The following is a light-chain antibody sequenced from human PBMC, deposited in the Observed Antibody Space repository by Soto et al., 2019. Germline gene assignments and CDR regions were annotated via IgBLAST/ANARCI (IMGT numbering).Light chain of an antibody. Sequence: QAALTQPPSVSGSPGQSVTISCTGTSSDVGTYNPVSRYQQPPGTAPKLMIYDVSNRPSGVPDRFSGSKSGNTASLTISGLQAEDEAEYYCSSYTGSSPWVVFGGGTQLTVL. CDR1: SSDVGTYNP. CDR3: SSYTGSSPWVV. V-gene: IGLV2-18*02. CDR2: DVS. J-gene: IGLJ2*01.